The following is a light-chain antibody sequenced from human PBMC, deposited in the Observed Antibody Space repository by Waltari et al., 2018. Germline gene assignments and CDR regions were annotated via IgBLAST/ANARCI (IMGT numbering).Light chain of an antibody. CDR2: AAS. V-gene: IGKV1-9*01. Sequence: IQLTQSPSSLSASVGDRVTITCLASQGISTYLSWYQQKPGKAPKLLIYAASTLQSGVPSRFSGSGSGTDFTLTISSLQPEDFATYYCQQLNSYQWTFGQGTKVEIK. CDR3: QQLNSYQWT. CDR1: QGISTY. J-gene: IGKJ1*01.